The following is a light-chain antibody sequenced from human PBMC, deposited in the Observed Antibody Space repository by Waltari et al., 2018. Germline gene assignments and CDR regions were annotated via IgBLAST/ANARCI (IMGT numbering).Light chain of an antibody. Sequence: QSVLTQSPSTSGTPGQKVTISCSGSSSNIGSNTVNWYQQLPGTAPKLLIYGNKQRPSGVPARFSGSKSGTSASLAISGLQSEDEADYYCAAWDDSLIGPVFGGGTKLTVL. CDR1: SSNIGSNT. CDR2: GNK. V-gene: IGLV1-44*01. J-gene: IGLJ3*02. CDR3: AAWDDSLIGPV.